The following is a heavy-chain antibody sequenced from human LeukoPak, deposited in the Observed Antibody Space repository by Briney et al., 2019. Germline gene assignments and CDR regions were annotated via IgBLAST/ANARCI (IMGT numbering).Heavy chain of an antibody. CDR2: INPNSGGT. D-gene: IGHD5-24*01. V-gene: IGHV1-2*02. Sequence: ASVKVSCKVSGYTLTELSMHWVRQAPGQGLEWMGWINPNSGGTNYAQKFQGRVTMTRDTSISTAYMELSRLRSDDTAVYYCAREAAEMAATHFDYWGQGTLVTVSS. CDR1: GYTLTELS. J-gene: IGHJ4*02. CDR3: AREAAEMAATHFDY.